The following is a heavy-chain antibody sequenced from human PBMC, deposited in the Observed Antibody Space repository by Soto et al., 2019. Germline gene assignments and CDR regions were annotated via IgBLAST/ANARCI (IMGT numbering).Heavy chain of an antibody. J-gene: IGHJ6*02. CDR2: IYYSENT. Sequence: PPETLLITSCVSGGSISSGYYYWSWIRQPPGKVLEWIGNIYYSENTSYNPSLKRLLIISIDTSKNQFSLKVGAGTAADTAVYDCASSSLYGMDVWGQGTTVT. CDR1: GGSISSGYYY. V-gene: IGHV4-30-4*01. CDR3: ASSSLYGMDV.